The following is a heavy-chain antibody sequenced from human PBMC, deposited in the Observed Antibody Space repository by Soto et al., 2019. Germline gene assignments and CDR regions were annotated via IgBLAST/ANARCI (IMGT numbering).Heavy chain of an antibody. CDR1: SGSISSSNW. CDR2: IYHSGST. V-gene: IGHV4-4*02. CDR3: ARGRGVLLWFGESLGQFDP. J-gene: IGHJ5*02. Sequence: SETLSLTCAVSSGSISSSNWWSWVRQPPGTGLEWIGEIYHSGSTNYNPSLKSRVTISVDKSKNQFSLKLSSVTAADTAVYYCARGRGVLLWFGESLGQFDPWGQGTLVTVSS. D-gene: IGHD3-10*01.